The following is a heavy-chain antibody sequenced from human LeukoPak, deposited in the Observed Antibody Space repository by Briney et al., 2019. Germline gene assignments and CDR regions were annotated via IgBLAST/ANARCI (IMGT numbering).Heavy chain of an antibody. CDR1: GGSVSSGTYY. CDR3: AKGVRSGTYYNCFDP. J-gene: IGHJ5*02. V-gene: IGHV4-61*01. D-gene: IGHD1-26*01. CDR2: IYYSGST. Sequence: ASETLSLTCTVSGGSVSSGTYYWSWIRQPPGEGLEWIGYIYYSGSTNYNPSLKSRVTISVDTSKNQFSLKLSSVTAEDTAVYYCAKGVRSGTYYNCFDPWGQGTLVTVSS.